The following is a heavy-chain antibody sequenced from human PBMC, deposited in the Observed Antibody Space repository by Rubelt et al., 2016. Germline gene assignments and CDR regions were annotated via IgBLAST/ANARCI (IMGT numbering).Heavy chain of an antibody. D-gene: IGHD2-2*01. J-gene: IGHJ6*03. CDR1: GCTFSSYA. CDR3: ARLVGRSTSRTAYYYYYYMDV. CDR2: IIPIFGTA. Sequence: QVQLVQSGAEVKKPGSSVKVSCKASGCTFSSYAISWVRQAPGQGLEWMGGIIPIFGTANYAQKFQGRVTITADESTSTAYMELSSLRSEDTAVYYCARLVGRSTSRTAYYYYYYMDVWGKGTTVTVSS. V-gene: IGHV1-69*01.